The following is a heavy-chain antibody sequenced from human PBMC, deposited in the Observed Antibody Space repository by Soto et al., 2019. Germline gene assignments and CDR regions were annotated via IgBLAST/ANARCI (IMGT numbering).Heavy chain of an antibody. CDR1: GFTFSSYG. CDR3: AGTYYYGSGKHYYYYMDV. Sequence: GGSLRLSCAASGFTFSSYGMHWVRQAPGKGLEWVAVIWYDGSNKYYADSVKGRFTISRDNSKNTLYLQMNSLRAEDTAVFYCAGTYYYGSGKHYYYYMDVWGKGTTVTVSS. J-gene: IGHJ6*03. D-gene: IGHD3-10*01. V-gene: IGHV3-33*01. CDR2: IWYDGSNK.